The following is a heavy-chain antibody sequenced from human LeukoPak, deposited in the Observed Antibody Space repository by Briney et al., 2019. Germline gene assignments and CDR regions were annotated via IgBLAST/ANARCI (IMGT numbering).Heavy chain of an antibody. J-gene: IGHJ5*02. CDR3: ARVPGYCSSTSCRGFDP. CDR2: INPNSGGT. CDR1: GYTFTGYY. V-gene: IGHV1-2*02. Sequence: ASVKVSCKASGYTFTGYYMHWVRQAPGQGLEWMGWINPNSGGTNYAQKFQGRVTMTRDTPISTAYMELSRLRSDDTAVYYCARVPGYCSSTSCRGFDPWGQGTLVTVSS. D-gene: IGHD2-2*01.